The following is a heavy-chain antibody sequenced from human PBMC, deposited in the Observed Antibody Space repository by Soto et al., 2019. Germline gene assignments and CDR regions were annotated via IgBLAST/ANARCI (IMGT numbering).Heavy chain of an antibody. V-gene: IGHV4-59*01. Sequence: SETLSLTCTVSGGSISSYYWSWIRQPPGKGLEWIGYMYNTGSTNYNPSLKSRLTISVDTSKNQFSLQLSSVTAADTAVYYCARDQVGIAYFDYWGQGALVTVS. CDR2: MYNTGST. D-gene: IGHD2-21*01. J-gene: IGHJ4*02. CDR3: ARDQVGIAYFDY. CDR1: GGSISSYY.